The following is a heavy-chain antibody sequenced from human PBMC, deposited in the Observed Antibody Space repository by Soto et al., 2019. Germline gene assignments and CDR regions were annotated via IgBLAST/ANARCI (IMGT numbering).Heavy chain of an antibody. V-gene: IGHV5-51*01. CDR1: GYTFTDYW. Sequence: GESLKISCKGSGYTFTDYWIGWVRQLPGKGLGWMGIIYPGDSDTRYSPSFQGHVTITVDKSTSTAYLQWNTLKASDTAMYYCERNISNLRYYYYAMDVWGQGTTVTVSS. D-gene: IGHD4-4*01. CDR2: IYPGDSDT. CDR3: ERNISNLRYYYYAMDV. J-gene: IGHJ6*02.